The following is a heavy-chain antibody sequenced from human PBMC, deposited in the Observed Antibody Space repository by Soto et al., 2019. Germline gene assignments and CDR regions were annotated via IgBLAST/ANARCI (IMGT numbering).Heavy chain of an antibody. CDR2: IFYSGST. CDR3: ARGDYYDMSGYYYVGKYFDY. V-gene: IGHV4-59*01. CDR1: GGSISSFY. J-gene: IGHJ4*02. D-gene: IGHD3-22*01. Sequence: SETLSLTCTVSGGSISSFYWSWIRQPPGRGLEWIGYIFYSGSTNFNPSLKSRVTMSVDMSKNQFSLKLNSVTAADTAVYYCARGDYYDMSGYYYVGKYFDYWGQGTLVTVPQ.